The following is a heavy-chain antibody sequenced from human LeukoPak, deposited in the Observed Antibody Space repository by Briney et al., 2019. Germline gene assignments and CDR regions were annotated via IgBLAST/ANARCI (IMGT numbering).Heavy chain of an antibody. CDR3: ARDPNYMDV. Sequence: GGSLRLSCAASGFTVSSNYMIWLRQAPGKGLEWGSVIYSCGNTYHADSVKARFTISRDNSKNTLHLQMNSLRAEDTAVYYCARDPNYMDVWGKGTTVTVSS. CDR2: IYSCGNT. V-gene: IGHV3-53*01. J-gene: IGHJ6*03. CDR1: GFTVSSNY.